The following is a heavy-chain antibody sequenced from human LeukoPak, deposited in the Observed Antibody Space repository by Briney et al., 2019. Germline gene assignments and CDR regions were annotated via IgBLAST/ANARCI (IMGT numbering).Heavy chain of an antibody. Sequence: GGSLRLSCAASGFTFDDYAMHWVRQAPGKGLEWVSGISWNSGSIGYADSVKGRFTISRDNAKNSLYLQMNSLRAEDTALYYCAKDGGSGSPPPYYYYYGMDVWGQGTTVTVSS. CDR2: ISWNSGSI. CDR1: GFTFDDYA. V-gene: IGHV3-9*01. D-gene: IGHD3-10*01. J-gene: IGHJ6*02. CDR3: AKDGGSGSPPPYYYYYGMDV.